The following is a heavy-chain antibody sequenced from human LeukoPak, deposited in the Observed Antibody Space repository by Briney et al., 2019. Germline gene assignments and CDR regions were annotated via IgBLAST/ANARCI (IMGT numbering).Heavy chain of an antibody. CDR2: IYTSGST. D-gene: IGHD3-22*01. J-gene: IGHJ4*02. CDR1: GGSISSYY. V-gene: IGHV4-4*07. CDR3: ARGRFRDYYDSSGLQFDY. Sequence: SETLSLTCTVSGGSISSYYWSWIRQPAGKGLEWIGRIYTSGSTNYNPSLKSRVTMSVDTSKNQFSLKLSSVTAADTAVYYCARGRFRDYYDSSGLQFDYWGQGTLVTVSS.